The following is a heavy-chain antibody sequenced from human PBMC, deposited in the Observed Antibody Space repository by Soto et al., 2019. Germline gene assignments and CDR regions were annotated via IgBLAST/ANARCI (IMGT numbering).Heavy chain of an antibody. CDR2: TYYRSKWYN. Sequence: PSQTLSLTCAISGDRVFSNSAAWNWIRQPPSRGLEWLGRTYYRSKWYNDYAVSVKSRITINPDTSKNQFSLQLNSVTPEDTAVYYCAREWIIAARPDYYGMDVWGQGTTVTVSS. CDR1: GDRVFSNSAA. J-gene: IGHJ6*02. D-gene: IGHD6-6*01. CDR3: AREWIIAARPDYYGMDV. V-gene: IGHV6-1*01.